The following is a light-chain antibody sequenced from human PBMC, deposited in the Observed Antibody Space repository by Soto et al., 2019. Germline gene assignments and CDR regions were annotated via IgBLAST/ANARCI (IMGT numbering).Light chain of an antibody. CDR3: QHLRTYPFS. J-gene: IGKJ2*03. CDR2: PAS. V-gene: IGKV1-9*01. Sequence: DIQLTQSPSFLSASVGDRVTVSCRASQDISTSLAWFQQKAGKVPQLLVYPASTLQDGVPSRFSGSGSGTYLTLTINNLQAEDFATYYCQHLRTYPFSFGQGTKLDIK. CDR1: QDISTS.